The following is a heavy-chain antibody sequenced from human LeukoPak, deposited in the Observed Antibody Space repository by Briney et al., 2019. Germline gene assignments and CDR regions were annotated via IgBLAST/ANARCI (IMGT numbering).Heavy chain of an antibody. CDR1: GFTFSSYA. V-gene: IGHV3-23*01. Sequence: GGSLRLSCAASGFTFSSYAMSWVRQAPGKGLEWVSAIIGSGSSTYYADSVKGRFTISRDNSKNTLYLQMNSLRAEDTAVYYCANQYYYDSSGYYAYWGQGTLVTVSS. D-gene: IGHD3-22*01. CDR2: IIGSGSST. CDR3: ANQYYYDSSGYYAY. J-gene: IGHJ4*02.